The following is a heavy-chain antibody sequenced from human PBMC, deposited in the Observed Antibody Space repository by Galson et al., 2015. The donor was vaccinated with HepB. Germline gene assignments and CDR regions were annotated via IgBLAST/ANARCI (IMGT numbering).Heavy chain of an antibody. Sequence: SLRPSCAASGFTFTRHWMSWVRQAPGKGLEWVANINEDGSEENYMDSVKGRFTISRDNAKNSLYLQMNSLRAEDTAVYYCAREPTADSSWGQGTLVTVSS. J-gene: IGHJ4*02. CDR1: GFTFTRHW. D-gene: IGHD6-13*01. CDR2: INEDGSEE. CDR3: AREPTADSS. V-gene: IGHV3-7*03.